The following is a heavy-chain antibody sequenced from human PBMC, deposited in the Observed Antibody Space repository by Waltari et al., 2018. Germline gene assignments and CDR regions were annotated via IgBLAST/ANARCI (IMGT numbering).Heavy chain of an antibody. Sequence: EVQLVESGGDLVQPEESLRLSCEASGFTFSNYWMSWVRQAPGKGLEWVANIKQDGSEKYYVDAVKGRFTISRDKAKNSLYLQMNSLRAEDTAVYYCARSSASAFDIWGQGTMVTVSS. V-gene: IGHV3-7*01. D-gene: IGHD3-10*01. CDR2: IKQDGSEK. J-gene: IGHJ3*02. CDR1: GFTFSNYW. CDR3: ARSSASAFDI.